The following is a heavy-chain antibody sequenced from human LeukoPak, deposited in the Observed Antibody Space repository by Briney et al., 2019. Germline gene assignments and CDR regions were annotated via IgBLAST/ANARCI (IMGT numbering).Heavy chain of an antibody. Sequence: PGRSLRLSCAASGFTFSNYWMHWVRQAPGKGLVWVSRINSDGSSTSYADSVKGRFTISRDNAKNTLYLQMNSLRAEDTVVYYCARVSSGSYFGYYYYYMDVWGKGTTVTVSS. J-gene: IGHJ6*03. V-gene: IGHV3-74*01. CDR2: INSDGSST. D-gene: IGHD1-26*01. CDR3: ARVSSGSYFGYYYYYMDV. CDR1: GFTFSNYW.